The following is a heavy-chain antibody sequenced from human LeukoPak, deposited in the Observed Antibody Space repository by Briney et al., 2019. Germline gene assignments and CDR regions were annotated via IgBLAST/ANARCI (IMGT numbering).Heavy chain of an antibody. CDR3: VRDHYYSFDY. J-gene: IGHJ4*02. V-gene: IGHV3-23*01. CDR1: GFTFSSYA. CDR2: ISYSGGST. D-gene: IGHD2/OR15-2a*01. Sequence: GGSLRLSCAASGFTFSSYAMSWVRQAPGKGLEWVSGISYSGGSTYYADSVKGRFTISRDNSKNTLYLQMNSLRDEDTAVYYCVRDHYYSFDYWGQGTLVTVSS.